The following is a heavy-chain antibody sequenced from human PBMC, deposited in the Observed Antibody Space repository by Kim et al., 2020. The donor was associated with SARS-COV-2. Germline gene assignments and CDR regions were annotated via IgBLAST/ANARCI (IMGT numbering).Heavy chain of an antibody. Sequence: SPNSRVTISVDTSKNQFTLKLSSVTAADTAVYYCARDYGDYRTGAGMDVWGQGTTVTVSS. D-gene: IGHD4-17*01. V-gene: IGHV4-59*01. CDR3: ARDYGDYRTGAGMDV. J-gene: IGHJ6*02.